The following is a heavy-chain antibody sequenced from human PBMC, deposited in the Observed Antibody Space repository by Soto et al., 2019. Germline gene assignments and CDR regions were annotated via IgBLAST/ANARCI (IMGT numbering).Heavy chain of an antibody. D-gene: IGHD3-3*01. CDR2: IYYSGST. V-gene: IGHV4-31*03. CDR3: ARIMYYDFWSGYYPYYFDY. J-gene: IGHJ4*02. Sequence: SETLSLTCTVSGGSISSGGYYWSWIRQHPGKGLEWIGYIYYSGSTYYNPSLKSRVTISVDTSKNQFSLKLSSVTAADTAVYYCARIMYYDFWSGYYPYYFDYWGQGTLVTVSS. CDR1: GGSISSGGYY.